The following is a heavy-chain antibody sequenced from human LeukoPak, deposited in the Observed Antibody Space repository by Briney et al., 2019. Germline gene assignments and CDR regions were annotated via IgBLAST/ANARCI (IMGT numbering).Heavy chain of an antibody. CDR1: GGSSRSYY. V-gene: IGHV4-59*01. CDR3: ARVGARLGGVTTSHYYYYYGMDV. CDR2: IYYSGST. D-gene: IGHD4-17*01. J-gene: IGHJ6*02. Sequence: PAETLSLTCTVPGGSSRSYYWSWIRQPPGKGREWIGDIYYSGSTNYSPSLKSRVTISVDTSKNQFSLKLSSVTAADTAVYYCARVGARLGGVTTSHYYYYYGMDVWGQGTTVTVSS.